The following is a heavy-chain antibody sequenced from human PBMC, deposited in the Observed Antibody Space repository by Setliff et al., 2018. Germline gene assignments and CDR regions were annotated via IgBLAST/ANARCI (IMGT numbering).Heavy chain of an antibody. CDR3: ARLGGLLVATMPFDY. J-gene: IGHJ4*02. Sequence: SETLSLTCSVSGGSISSGSYYWGWIRQTPGKGLEWIGESNHGGSTSYHPSLKSRLTMSVDTSKNQFSLKLRSVTAADTAVYYCARLGGLLVATMPFDYWGQGIPVTVSS. CDR2: SNHGGST. V-gene: IGHV4-39*07. D-gene: IGHD5-12*01. CDR1: GGSISSGSYY.